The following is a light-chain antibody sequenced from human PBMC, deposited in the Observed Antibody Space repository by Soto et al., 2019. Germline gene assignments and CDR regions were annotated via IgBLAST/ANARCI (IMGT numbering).Light chain of an antibody. J-gene: IGKJ4*01. Sequence: EIVMTQSPATLSVSPGERATLSCRASQSVSSNLAWYQQKPGQTPKLLIYVESTRATGIPARFSGSGSGTEFTLTIGSLQSADFAVYYCQQYNVWPLTFGGGTKVEFK. CDR1: QSVSSN. CDR2: VES. CDR3: QQYNVWPLT. V-gene: IGKV3-15*01.